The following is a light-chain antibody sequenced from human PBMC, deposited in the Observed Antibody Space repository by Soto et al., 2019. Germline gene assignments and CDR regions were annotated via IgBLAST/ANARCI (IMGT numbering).Light chain of an antibody. CDR1: SSDVGGYDY. CDR2: DVS. J-gene: IGLJ1*01. Sequence: QPVLAQPASVSGSPGQSIAISCAGNSSDVGGYDYVSWYQQHPDKAPKLILYDVSNRPSGISFRFSGSKSGNTASLTISGLQAEDEADYYCRSYTSTATYVFGTGTKVTVL. CDR3: RSYTSTATYV. V-gene: IGLV2-14*03.